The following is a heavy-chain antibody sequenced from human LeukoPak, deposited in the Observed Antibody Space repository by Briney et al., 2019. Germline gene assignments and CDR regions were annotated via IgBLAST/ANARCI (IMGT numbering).Heavy chain of an antibody. J-gene: IGHJ4*02. CDR2: IKSKTDGGTT. V-gene: IGHV3-15*01. Sequence: GGAPILLCCASGFNFRKPRMRWGRPAPGEGGGGVGRIKSKTDGGTTDYAAPVKGRFTISRDDSKNTLYLQMNSLKTEDTAVYYCTTVFGPEYQLPIDYWGQGTLVTVSS. CDR1: GFNFRKPR. CDR3: TTVFGPEYQLPIDY. D-gene: IGHD2-2*01.